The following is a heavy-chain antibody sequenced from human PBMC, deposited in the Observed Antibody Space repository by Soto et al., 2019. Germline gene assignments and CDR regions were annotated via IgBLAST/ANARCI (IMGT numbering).Heavy chain of an antibody. CDR3: ARAVTPYFGTWFDP. CDR1: GGSITSGNTYS. Sequence: QLQLQESGSGLVKPSQTLSLTCAVSGGSITSGNTYSWSWIRQPPGKGLEWIGSISHTGSTSYNPSLKSRVSMSVDKSKNQFSVKLSSVTAADMAVYYCARAVTPYFGTWFDPWGQGTLVTVSS. J-gene: IGHJ5*02. V-gene: IGHV4-30-2*01. D-gene: IGHD3-10*01. CDR2: ISHTGST.